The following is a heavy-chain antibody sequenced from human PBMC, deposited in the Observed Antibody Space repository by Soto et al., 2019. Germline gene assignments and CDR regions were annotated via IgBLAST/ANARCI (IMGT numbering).Heavy chain of an antibody. CDR2: INHSGST. J-gene: IGHJ4*02. Sequence: QVQLQQWGAGLLKPSETLSLTCAVYGGSFSGYYWSWIRQPPGKGLEWIGEINHSGSTNYNPSLKSRVTISVDTSKNQFSLKLSSVTAADTAVYYCARGRIVVVPAAMMLRYWGQGTLVTVSS. V-gene: IGHV4-34*01. D-gene: IGHD2-2*01. CDR1: GGSFSGYY. CDR3: ARGRIVVVPAAMMLRY.